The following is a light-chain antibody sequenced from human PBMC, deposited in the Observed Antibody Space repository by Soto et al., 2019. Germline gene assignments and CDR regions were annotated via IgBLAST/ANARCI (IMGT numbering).Light chain of an antibody. CDR1: QSVDYY. J-gene: IGKJ4*01. CDR3: QHRKSRTLT. CDR2: DSS. Sequence: EIVLTQSPATLSLSPGERATLSCRASQSVDYYLAWYQQKPGQAPRLLIYDSSNRATDIPARFSGSGSGTDFTLTISSLEPEDFAVYYCQHRKSRTLTFGGGTKVEIK. V-gene: IGKV3-11*01.